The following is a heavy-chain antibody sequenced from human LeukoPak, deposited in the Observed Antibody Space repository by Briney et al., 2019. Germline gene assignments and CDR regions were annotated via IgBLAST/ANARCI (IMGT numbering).Heavy chain of an antibody. J-gene: IGHJ4*02. CDR3: ARVGSGFDLDY. CDR1: GGSISSYY. V-gene: IGHV4-59*01. Sequence: SETLSLTCTVSGGSISSYYWSWIRQPPGKGLEWIGYIYYSGSTNYNPSLKSRVTISVDTSKNQFSLKLSSVTAADTAVYYCARVGSGFDLDYWGQGTLVTASS. CDR2: IYYSGST. D-gene: IGHD6-19*01.